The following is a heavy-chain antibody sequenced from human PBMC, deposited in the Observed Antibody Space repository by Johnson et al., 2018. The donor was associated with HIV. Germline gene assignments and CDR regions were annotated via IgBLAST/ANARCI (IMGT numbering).Heavy chain of an antibody. CDR2: ISYDGSNK. CDR3: ARARGAFDI. D-gene: IGHD3-10*01. V-gene: IGHV3-30-3*01. CDR1: GFTFSSYA. Sequence: QVQLVESGGGVVQPGRSLRLSCAASGFTFSSYAMHWVRQAPGKGLEWVAVISYDGSNKYYADSVKGRFTISRDNSKNTRYLQRNSLRAEDTAVYYWARARGAFDIWGQGTMVTVSS. J-gene: IGHJ3*02.